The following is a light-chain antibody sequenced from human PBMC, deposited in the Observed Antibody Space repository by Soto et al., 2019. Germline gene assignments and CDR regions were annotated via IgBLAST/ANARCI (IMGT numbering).Light chain of an antibody. CDR1: QSVSSSY. V-gene: IGKV3-20*01. CDR2: LAS. J-gene: IGKJ1*01. Sequence: EIVLTQSPGTLSLSPGERATLSCRASQSVSSSYLAWYQQKPGQAPRLLIYLASSRATGIPDRFSGSGSGTDFTLTISRLEPEDFAVYYRQQYGSSPPWTFGQGTKVEIK. CDR3: QQYGSSPPWT.